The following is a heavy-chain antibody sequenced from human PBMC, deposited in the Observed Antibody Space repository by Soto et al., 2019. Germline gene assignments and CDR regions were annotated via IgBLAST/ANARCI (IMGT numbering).Heavy chain of an antibody. D-gene: IGHD3-10*02. CDR1: GFTFDDYA. Sequence: HPGGSLRLSCAASGFTFDDYAMHWVRQAPGKGLEWVSGISWNSGSIGYADSVKGRFTISRDNAKNSLYLQMNSLRAEDTALYYCATYVHWGQGTLVTVSS. CDR2: ISWNSGSI. V-gene: IGHV3-9*01. J-gene: IGHJ4*02. CDR3: ATYVH.